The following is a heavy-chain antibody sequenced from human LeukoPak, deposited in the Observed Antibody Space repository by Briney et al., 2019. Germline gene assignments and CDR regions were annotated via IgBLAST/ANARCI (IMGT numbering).Heavy chain of an antibody. CDR1: TFTFSDYG. V-gene: IGHV3-30*02. D-gene: IGHD3-10*02. Sequence: PGGSLRLSCVGSTFTFSDYGMHWVRQAPGKGLEWVAFIRNDGAKTYYADSAKGRFTISRDNSRNTLYLQMNSLTAEDTAVYYCAKELFGELSKWGQGTLVTVSS. J-gene: IGHJ4*02. CDR2: IRNDGAKT. CDR3: AKELFGELSK.